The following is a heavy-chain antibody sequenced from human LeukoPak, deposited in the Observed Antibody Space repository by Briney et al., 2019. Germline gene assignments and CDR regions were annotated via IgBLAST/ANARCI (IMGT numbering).Heavy chain of an antibody. V-gene: IGHV1-18*01. CDR3: ARDGRYNLNYADY. CDR2: ISGYNGNR. CDR1: GYTFTTYG. D-gene: IGHD1-20*01. J-gene: IGHJ4*02. Sequence: SVKVSCKASGYTFTTYGISWVRQAPGQGLEWMGWISGYNGNRNNAQKLQGRVTMTTDTSTSTAYMELRSLRSDDTAVYYCARDGRYNLNYADYWGQGTLVIVSS.